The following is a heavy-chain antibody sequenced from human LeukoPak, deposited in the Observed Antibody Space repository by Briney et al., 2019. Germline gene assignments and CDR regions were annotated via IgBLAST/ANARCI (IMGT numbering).Heavy chain of an antibody. Sequence: GGSLRLSCVASGFTFRHYAMSWVRQAPGKGLEWVSSISGSDVSTYYADSVKGRFTISRDNSKNTLYLQMNSLRAEDTAVYYCAKVIRDGYNYATDYWGQGTLVTVSS. CDR1: GFTFRHYA. CDR2: ISGSDVST. D-gene: IGHD5-24*01. CDR3: AKVIRDGYNYATDY. V-gene: IGHV3-23*01. J-gene: IGHJ4*02.